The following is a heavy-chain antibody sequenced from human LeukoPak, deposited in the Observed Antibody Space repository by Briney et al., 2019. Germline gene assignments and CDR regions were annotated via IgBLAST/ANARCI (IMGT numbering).Heavy chain of an antibody. J-gene: IGHJ3*02. CDR1: GFTFSSYA. CDR3: AKDRNPRDGYKSNRDAFDI. Sequence: GGSLRLSCAASGFTFSSYAMSWVRQAPGKGLDWVSAISGSGGSTYYADSVKGRFTISRDNSKNTLYLQMNSLRAEDTAVYYCAKDRNPRDGYKSNRDAFDIWGQGTMVTVSS. CDR2: ISGSGGST. V-gene: IGHV3-23*01. D-gene: IGHD5-24*01.